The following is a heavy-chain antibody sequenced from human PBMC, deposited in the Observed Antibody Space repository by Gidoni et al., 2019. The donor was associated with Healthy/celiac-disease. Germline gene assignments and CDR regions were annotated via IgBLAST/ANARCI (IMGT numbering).Heavy chain of an antibody. CDR1: GFTFSSYG. CDR3: ARGPAATGDLFDY. CDR2: IWYDGSNK. V-gene: IGHV3-33*01. Sequence: QVQLVESGGGVVQPGRSLRLPCAASGFTFSSYGMHWVRQAPGKGLELVAVIWYDGSNKYYADSVKGRFTISRDNSKNTLYLQMNSLRAEDTAVYYCARGPAATGDLFDYWGQGTLVTVSS. D-gene: IGHD2-15*01. J-gene: IGHJ4*02.